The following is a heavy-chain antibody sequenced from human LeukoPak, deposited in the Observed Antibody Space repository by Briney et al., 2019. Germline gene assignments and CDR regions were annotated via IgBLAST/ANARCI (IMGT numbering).Heavy chain of an antibody. V-gene: IGHV5-10-1*01. CDR1: GYSFTSYW. D-gene: IGHD6-13*01. J-gene: IGHJ1*01. CDR3: ARRRIAAAGDFQH. CDR2: IDPSDSYT. Sequence: GESLRISCKGSGYSFTSYWITWVRQMPGKGLGWMGRIDPSDSYTNYSPSFQGHVTISADKSISTAYLQWSSLKASDTAMYYCARRRIAAAGDFQHWGQGTLVTVSS.